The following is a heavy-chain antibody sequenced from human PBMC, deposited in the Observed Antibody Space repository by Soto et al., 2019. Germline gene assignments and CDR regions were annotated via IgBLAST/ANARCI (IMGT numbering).Heavy chain of an antibody. V-gene: IGHV1-18*01. CDR2: IIPIFGNT. J-gene: IGHJ3*02. Sequence: ASVKVSCKASGGTFSSYAISWVRQAPGQGLEWMGGIIPIFGNTNYAQKLQGRVTMTTDTSTSTAYMELRSLRSDDTAVYYCASLGSSGWSTGAFDIWGQGTMVTVSS. D-gene: IGHD6-19*01. CDR1: GGTFSSYA. CDR3: ASLGSSGWSTGAFDI.